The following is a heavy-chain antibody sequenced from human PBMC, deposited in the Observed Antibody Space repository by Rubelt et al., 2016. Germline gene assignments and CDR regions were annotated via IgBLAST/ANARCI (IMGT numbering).Heavy chain of an antibody. D-gene: IGHD3-22*01. Sequence: QVTLRESGPALVKPTQTLTLTCTFSGFSLSTSGMCVSWIRQPQGKALEWLERIDWDDDKYYSTSLKTRLIISKDTPKNQVVLTMTNMDPVDTATYYCARILLPDYYDSSGGMDVWGQGTTVTVSS. J-gene: IGHJ6*02. CDR2: IDWDDDK. V-gene: IGHV2-70*15. CDR1: GFSLSTSGMC. CDR3: ARILLPDYYDSSGGMDV.